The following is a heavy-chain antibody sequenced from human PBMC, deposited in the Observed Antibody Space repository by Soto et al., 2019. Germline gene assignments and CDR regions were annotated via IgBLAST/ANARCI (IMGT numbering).Heavy chain of an antibody. J-gene: IGHJ6*03. V-gene: IGHV3-23*01. CDR3: AKGSSSTQFLNYYFYHMDV. Sequence: LLESGGGLVQPGGSLRLSCVASGLSFPNYAMNWVRQAPGKGLEWVLGIGGSGAYTYYADSVKGRFTICRDNSKNTVYLQMNSLRGEDTAVSYCAKGSSSTQFLNYYFYHMDVWGKGTTVSVSS. CDR2: IGGSGAYT. CDR1: GLSFPNYA. D-gene: IGHD2-2*01.